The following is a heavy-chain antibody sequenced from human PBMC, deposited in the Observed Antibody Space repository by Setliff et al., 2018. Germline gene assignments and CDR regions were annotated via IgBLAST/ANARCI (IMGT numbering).Heavy chain of an antibody. Sequence: PSETLSLTCTVSGGPFSGASIWSWIRQPPGKGLEFIGYVYYSGTAKYDPSLESRAIMSVDESKNQISLKLNSVTAADTAVYYCAKGGTYRYFDFWGQGALVTVSS. J-gene: IGHJ4*02. CDR2: VYYSGTA. CDR1: GGPFSGAS. CDR3: AKGGTYRYFDF. V-gene: IGHV4-59*01. D-gene: IGHD1-26*01.